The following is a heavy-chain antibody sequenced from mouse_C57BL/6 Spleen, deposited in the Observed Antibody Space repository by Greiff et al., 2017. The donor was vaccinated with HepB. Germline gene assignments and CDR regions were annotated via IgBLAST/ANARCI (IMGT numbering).Heavy chain of an antibody. V-gene: IGHV1-82*01. CDR2: IYPGDGDT. J-gene: IGHJ1*03. Sequence: VQLQQSGPELVKPGASVKISCKASGYAFSSSWMNWVKQRPGKGLEWIGRIYPGDGDTNYNGKFKGKATLTADKSSSTAYMQLSSLTSEDSAVYFGARSVSHYYGSSYWYFDVWGTGTTVTVSS. CDR3: ARSVSHYYGSSYWYFDV. D-gene: IGHD1-1*01. CDR1: GYAFSSSW.